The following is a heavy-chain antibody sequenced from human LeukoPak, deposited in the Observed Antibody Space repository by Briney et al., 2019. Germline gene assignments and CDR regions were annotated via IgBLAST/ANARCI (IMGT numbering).Heavy chain of an antibody. J-gene: IGHJ4*02. D-gene: IGHD5-24*01. Sequence: PGGSLRLSCAASGFTFDDYAMHWVRQAPGKGLEWVSGISWNSGSIGYADSVKGRFTISRDNAKNSLYLQMNSLRAEDTALYYCAQGRDGYNSYFDYWGQGTLVTVSS. CDR2: ISWNSGSI. CDR1: GFTFDDYA. V-gene: IGHV3-9*01. CDR3: AQGRDGYNSYFDY.